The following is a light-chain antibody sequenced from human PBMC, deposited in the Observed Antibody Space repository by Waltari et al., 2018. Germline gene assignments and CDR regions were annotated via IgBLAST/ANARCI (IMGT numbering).Light chain of an antibody. J-gene: IGKJ1*01. CDR3: QQRYYWPPWT. V-gene: IGKV1-9*01. CDR2: AAS. CDR1: QGISSY. Sequence: DIQLTQSPSFLSASVGDRVTITCRASQGISSYLAWYQQKPGKAPKLLIYAASTLQSGVPSRFSGSGSGTDFTLTISSLEPEDFAVYYCQQRYYWPPWTFGQGTKVELK.